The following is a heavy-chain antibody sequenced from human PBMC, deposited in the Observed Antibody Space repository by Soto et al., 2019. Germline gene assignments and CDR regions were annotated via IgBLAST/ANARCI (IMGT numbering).Heavy chain of an antibody. Sequence: QVQLVQSGAEVKKPGSSVKVSCKASGGTFSNYAITWVRQAPGQGLEWLGRIIPIFGTTDYAQTCQGRVLITAAPSTTTAHMELSTRRSDDTAVYYCATDGVRVGYFVNWFDPWGQATLVTVSS. CDR1: GGTFSNYA. CDR2: IIPIFGTT. V-gene: IGHV1-69*15. CDR3: ATDGVRVGYFVNWFDP. J-gene: IGHJ5*02. D-gene: IGHD3-10*01.